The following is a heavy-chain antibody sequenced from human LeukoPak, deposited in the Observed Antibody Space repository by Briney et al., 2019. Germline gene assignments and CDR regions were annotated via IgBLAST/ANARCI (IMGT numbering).Heavy chain of an antibody. Sequence: GGSLRLSCAASGFTFSSYSMNWVRQAPGKGLEWVSAISGSGGSTYYADSVKGRFTISRDNSKNTLYLQMNSLRAEDTAVYYCAKDVLRIGELLGYFDYWGQGTLVTVSS. CDR2: ISGSGGST. V-gene: IGHV3-23*01. CDR1: GFTFSSYS. CDR3: AKDVLRIGELLGYFDY. D-gene: IGHD3-10*01. J-gene: IGHJ4*02.